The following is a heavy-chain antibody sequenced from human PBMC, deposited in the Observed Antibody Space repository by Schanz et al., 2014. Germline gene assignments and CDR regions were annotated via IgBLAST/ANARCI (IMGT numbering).Heavy chain of an antibody. CDR3: ATASAPVREAGAGSSFHL. D-gene: IGHD6-13*01. J-gene: IGHJ5*02. CDR2: IKSKTDGETT. V-gene: IGHV3-15*01. Sequence: EAHLVESGGGLVKPGGSLTLSCAASRFTVTNAWMSWVRQAPGKGLEWVGRIKSKTDGETTDYAAPVKGRFSISRDDSQSTLYLQMNSLKIEDTAVYYCATASAPVREAGAGSSFHLWGQGTRVTVSP. CDR1: RFTVTNAW.